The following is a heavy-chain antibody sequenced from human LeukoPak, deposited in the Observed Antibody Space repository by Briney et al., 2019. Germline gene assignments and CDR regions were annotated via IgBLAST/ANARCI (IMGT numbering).Heavy chain of an antibody. CDR2: ITSTTDYK. J-gene: IGHJ4*02. V-gene: IGHV3-21*01. D-gene: IGHD3-10*01. CDR1: GFTFSSFY. Sequence: GGSLRLSCAASGFTFSSFYMNWVRQAPGKGLEWVSSITSTTDYKYYADSVKGRFTISRDNAKNSLCLQMNSMRAADKAVYYCAREGYGSGNYPIDCWGQGTLVTVSS. CDR3: AREGYGSGNYPIDC.